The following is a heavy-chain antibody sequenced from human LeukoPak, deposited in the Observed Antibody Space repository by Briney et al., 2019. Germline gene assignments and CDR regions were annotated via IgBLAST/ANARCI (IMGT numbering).Heavy chain of an antibody. CDR2: ISGSGGST. D-gene: IGHD3-3*01. CDR3: AKGRVIMSVGYFDY. J-gene: IGHJ4*02. V-gene: IGHV3-23*01. CDR1: GFTFSSYA. Sequence: GGSLRLSCAASGFTFSSYAMSWVRQAPGKGLEWVSAISGSGGSTYYADSVKGRFTISRDNSKNTLYLRMNSLRAEDTAVYYCAKGRVIMSVGYFDYWGQGTLVTVSP.